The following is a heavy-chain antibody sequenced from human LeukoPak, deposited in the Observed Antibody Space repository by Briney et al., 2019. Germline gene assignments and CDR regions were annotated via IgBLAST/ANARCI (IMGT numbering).Heavy chain of an antibody. CDR2: INVGNGDT. CDR1: GYTFTSYA. V-gene: IGHV1-3*01. Sequence: ASVKVSCKASGYTFTSYAIHWVRQAPGQRLEWMGWINVGNGDTKYSLKFQGRVTITRDTSASTAYMELSSLRSEDTAVYYCARESPQRSGYSYPHWGQGTLVTVSS. CDR3: ARESPQRSGYSYPH. D-gene: IGHD5-18*01. J-gene: IGHJ4*02.